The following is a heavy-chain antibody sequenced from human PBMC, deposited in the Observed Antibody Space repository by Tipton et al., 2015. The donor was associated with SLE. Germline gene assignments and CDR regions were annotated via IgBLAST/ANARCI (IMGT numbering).Heavy chain of an antibody. CDR1: GFTFSSYA. CDR2: ISSNGGST. CDR3: VKSSSGWSDVFDI. J-gene: IGHJ3*02. Sequence: SLRLSCSASGFTFSSYAMHWVRQAPGKGLEYVSAISSNGGSTYYADSVKGRFTISRDNSKNTLYLQMSSLRAEDTAVYYCVKSSSGWSDVFDIWGQGTMVTFSS. D-gene: IGHD6-19*01. V-gene: IGHV3-64D*08.